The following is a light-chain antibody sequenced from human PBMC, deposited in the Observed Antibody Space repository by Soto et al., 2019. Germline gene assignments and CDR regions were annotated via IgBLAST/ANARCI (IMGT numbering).Light chain of an antibody. Sequence: DIQMTQSPSTLSASVGDRVTITCRASQSISSWLAWYQQKPGKAPKLLIYDASSLESGVPSRFRGSGSGTEFTLTISSLQPDDFATYYCQQYNSYPTFGQGTKVEIK. CDR2: DAS. V-gene: IGKV1-5*01. CDR1: QSISSW. J-gene: IGKJ1*01. CDR3: QQYNSYPT.